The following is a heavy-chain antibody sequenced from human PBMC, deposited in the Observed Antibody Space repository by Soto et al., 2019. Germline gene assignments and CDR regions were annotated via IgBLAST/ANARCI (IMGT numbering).Heavy chain of an antibody. J-gene: IGHJ4*02. CDR3: ARGTYFEY. Sequence: QVQLVQSGAEVKKPGASVKVSCKASGYTLNTYGITWVRQAPGQGLEWMGWISANNDHTNYPQKLQRSVNMTTDTSTSTAYMDLMSLTPDDTAVYYCARGTYFEYWGQGTLVTVSS. V-gene: IGHV1-18*01. CDR1: GYTLNTYG. CDR2: ISANNDHT. D-gene: IGHD1-1*01.